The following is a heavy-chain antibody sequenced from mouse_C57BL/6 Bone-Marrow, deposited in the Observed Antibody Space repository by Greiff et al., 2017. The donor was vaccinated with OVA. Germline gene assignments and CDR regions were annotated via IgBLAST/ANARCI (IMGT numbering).Heavy chain of an antibody. Sequence: VKLVESGAELVRPGASVTLSCKASGYTFTDYEMHWVKQTPVHGLEWIGAIDPETGGTAYNQKFKGKAILTADKSSSTAYMELRSLTSEDSAVYYCTRRGNWDAYYYAMDYWGQGTSVTVSS. D-gene: IGHD4-1*01. V-gene: IGHV1-15*01. CDR1: GYTFTDYE. J-gene: IGHJ4*01. CDR2: IDPETGGT. CDR3: TRRGNWDAYYYAMDY.